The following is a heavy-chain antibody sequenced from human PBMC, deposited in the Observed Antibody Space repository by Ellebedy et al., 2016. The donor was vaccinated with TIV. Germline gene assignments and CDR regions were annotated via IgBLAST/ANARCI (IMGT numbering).Heavy chain of an antibody. V-gene: IGHV3-30-3*01. CDR3: AREVAVAGTHFDC. J-gene: IGHJ4*02. D-gene: IGHD6-19*01. Sequence: GESLKISXAASGFIFSSYAMHWVRQAPGKGLEWVAVISYDGNTKYYADSVMGRFTVSRDNSKNTLYLQMNSLRAEDTAVYYCAREVAVAGTHFDCWGQGTLVTVSS. CDR1: GFIFSSYA. CDR2: ISYDGNTK.